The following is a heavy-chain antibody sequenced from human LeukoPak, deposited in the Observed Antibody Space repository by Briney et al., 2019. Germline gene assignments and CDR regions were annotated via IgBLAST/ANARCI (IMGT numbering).Heavy chain of an antibody. Sequence: GGSLRLSCAASGFTFSNYWMTWVRQAPGKGLEWVAVINQDGTKEYYMDSVKARFTISRDNAKNSVSLQMNSLRAEDTAVYYCVRDGGVSGYDLLDYWGQGTLVTVSS. V-gene: IGHV3-7*01. CDR2: INQDGTKE. CDR3: VRDGGVSGYDLLDY. D-gene: IGHD5-12*01. J-gene: IGHJ4*02. CDR1: GFTFSNYW.